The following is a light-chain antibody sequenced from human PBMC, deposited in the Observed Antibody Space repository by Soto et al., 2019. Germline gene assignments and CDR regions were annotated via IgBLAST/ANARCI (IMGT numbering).Light chain of an antibody. CDR3: MQALQTPPWT. V-gene: IGKV2-28*01. J-gene: IGKJ1*01. Sequence: DIVMTQSPLSLPVTPGEPASISCRSSQSLLHSNGYNYLDWYLQKPGQSPQLLIYLGSNRASGVPDRFRGSGSGTDFTLKISRVEAEDVGVYYCMQALQTPPWTFGQGTKVDIK. CDR1: QSLLHSNGYNY. CDR2: LGS.